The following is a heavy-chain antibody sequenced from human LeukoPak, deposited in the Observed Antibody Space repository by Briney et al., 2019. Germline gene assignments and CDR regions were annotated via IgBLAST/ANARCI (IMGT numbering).Heavy chain of an antibody. V-gene: IGHV3-30*18. CDR2: IGYDGSTE. J-gene: IGHJ4*02. CDR1: GFTFSSYC. Sequence: GGSLTLSCAASGFTFSSYCMHWVRQAPGKGLEWVAVIGYDGSTEYYADSVKGRFTISRDNSKNTLYLQANSLRAEDTAVYYCAKEYSRGRIDYWGQGTLVTVSS. CDR3: AKEYSRGRIDY. D-gene: IGHD6-19*01.